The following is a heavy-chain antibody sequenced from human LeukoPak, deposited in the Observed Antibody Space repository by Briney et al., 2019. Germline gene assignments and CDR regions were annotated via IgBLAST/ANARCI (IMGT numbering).Heavy chain of an antibody. D-gene: IGHD6-19*01. V-gene: IGHV4-39*07. Sequence: SESLSLTCTVSGGSISSYYWGWIRQPPGKGLEWIGSIYYSGSTYYNPSLKSRVTISVDTSKNQFSLKLSSVTAADTAVYYCARAVSGWYDAFDIWGQGTMVTVSS. CDR2: IYYSGST. CDR1: GGSISSYY. J-gene: IGHJ3*02. CDR3: ARAVSGWYDAFDI.